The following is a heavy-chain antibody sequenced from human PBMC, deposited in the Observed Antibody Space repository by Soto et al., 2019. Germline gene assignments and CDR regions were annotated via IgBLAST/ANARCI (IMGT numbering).Heavy chain of an antibody. D-gene: IGHD1-26*01. Sequence: EVQLLESGGGLVQPGGSLRLSCAASGFPFSTSAMNWVRQAPGKGLEWVSIISASSDAAYYAESVKGRFASSRDNSKNTLYLQMNSLRAEDTAVYYCAKYSGSDPVYNGLRLWGEGTTVTVSP. J-gene: IGHJ6*04. V-gene: IGHV3-23*01. CDR1: GFPFSTSA. CDR2: ISASSDAA. CDR3: AKYSGSDPVYNGLRL.